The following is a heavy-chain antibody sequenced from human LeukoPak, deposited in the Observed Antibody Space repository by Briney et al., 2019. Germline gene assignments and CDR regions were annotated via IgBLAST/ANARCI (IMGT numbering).Heavy chain of an antibody. CDR1: GGSISSYY. V-gene: IGHV4-59*01. CDR3: ARGRGWFGGYFDY. Sequence: PSETLSLTCTVSGGSISSYYWSWIRQPPGKGLEWIGYIYYSGGTNYNPSLKSRVTISVDTSKNQFSLKLSSVTAADTAVYYCARGRGWFGGYFDYWGQGTLVTVSS. CDR2: IYYSGGT. D-gene: IGHD3-10*01. J-gene: IGHJ4*02.